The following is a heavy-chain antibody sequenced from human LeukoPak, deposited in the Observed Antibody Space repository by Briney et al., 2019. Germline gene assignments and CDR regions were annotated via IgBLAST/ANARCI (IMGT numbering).Heavy chain of an antibody. D-gene: IGHD6-6*01. CDR3: AHRRPEYSISSDYFDY. J-gene: IGHJ4*02. CDR1: GFSLSTSGVG. CDR2: IYWNDDK. V-gene: IGHV2-5*01. Sequence: SGPTLVNPTQTLTLTCTFSGFSLSTSGVGVGWIRQPPGKALEWLALIYWNDDKRYSPSLKSRLTITKDTSKNQVVLTMTNVDPVDTATYFCAHRRPEYSISSDYFDYWGQGTLVTVSS.